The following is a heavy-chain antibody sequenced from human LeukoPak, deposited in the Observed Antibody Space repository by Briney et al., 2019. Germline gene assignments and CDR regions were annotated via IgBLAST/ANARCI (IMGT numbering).Heavy chain of an antibody. CDR3: AREFEHDAFDI. Sequence: PGRSLRLSCAASGFTFSSYAMHWVRQAPGKGLEWVAVISYDGSNKYYADSVKGRFTISRDNSKNTLYLQMNSLRAEDTAVYYCAREFEHDAFDIWGQGTMVTISS. D-gene: IGHD3-10*01. J-gene: IGHJ3*02. CDR1: GFTFSSYA. CDR2: ISYDGSNK. V-gene: IGHV3-30-3*01.